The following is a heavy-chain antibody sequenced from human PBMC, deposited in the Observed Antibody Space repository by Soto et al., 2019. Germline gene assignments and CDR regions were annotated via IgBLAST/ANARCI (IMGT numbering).Heavy chain of an antibody. D-gene: IGHD2-15*01. CDR2: INDSGGST. J-gene: IGHJ3*01. V-gene: IGHV3-23*01. CDR3: LYTPQVSIRSSRGASAF. CDR1: GSHR. Sequence: GSHRMRRVREKRGNVGGRGSTINDSGGSTYYAASVTGRFTISRDNSKNTLYLQMNSLRAGDTAVYFCLYTPQVSIRSSRGASAFWGQGSMVIVSS.